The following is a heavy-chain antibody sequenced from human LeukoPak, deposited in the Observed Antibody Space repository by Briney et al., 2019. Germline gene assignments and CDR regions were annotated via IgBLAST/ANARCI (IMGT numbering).Heavy chain of an antibody. V-gene: IGHV3-11*04. CDR3: ARGRDYFDY. CDR2: ISSSASNT. J-gene: IGHJ4*02. Sequence: SGGSLRLSCAAPGFTFSDYYMSWIRQAPGKGLECVSYISSSASNTYYADSVRGRFTISRDNAKDSLYLQMNSLRAEDTAVYYCARGRDYFDYWGQGILVTVSS. CDR1: GFTFSDYY.